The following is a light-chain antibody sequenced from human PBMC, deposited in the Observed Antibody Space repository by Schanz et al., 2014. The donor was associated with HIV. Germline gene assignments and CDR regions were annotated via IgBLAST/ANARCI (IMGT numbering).Light chain of an antibody. CDR1: SSDIGHYNY. CDR3: SSYTSFGTLV. V-gene: IGLV2-14*03. Sequence: SALTQPASVSGSPGQSITISCTGTSSDIGHYNYVSWYQQHPGKAPKLLIYDVTNRPSGVSNRFSGSKSGNTASLAISGLQAEDEADYYCSSYTSFGTLVFGGGTKLTVL. CDR2: DVT. J-gene: IGLJ3*02.